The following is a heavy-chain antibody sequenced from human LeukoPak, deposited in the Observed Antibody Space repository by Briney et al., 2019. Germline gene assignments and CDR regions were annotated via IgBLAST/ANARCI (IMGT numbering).Heavy chain of an antibody. D-gene: IGHD1-26*01. V-gene: IGHV3-30-3*01. Sequence: GGSLRLSCAASGFTFSSYAMSWVRQAPGKGLEWVSFISHDGSESFHTESVKGRFTISRDNFKNTVDLQVSGLKEEDTAVYYCARDWGQRGVGATLANWGQGTLVIVSS. CDR2: ISHDGSES. CDR3: ARDWGQRGVGATLAN. CDR1: GFTFSSYA. J-gene: IGHJ4*02.